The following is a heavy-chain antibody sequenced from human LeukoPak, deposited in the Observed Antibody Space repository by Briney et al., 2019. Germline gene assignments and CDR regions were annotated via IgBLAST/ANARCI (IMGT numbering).Heavy chain of an antibody. CDR1: GGSISSYY. Sequence: SETLSLTCTVSGGSISSYYWSWIRQPPGKGLEWIGYIYYSGSTNYNPSLKSRVTISVDTSKNQFSLKLSSVTAADTAVYYCARGGQVLWFGEDHNWFDPWGQGTLVTVSS. V-gene: IGHV4-59*08. CDR3: ARGGQVLWFGEDHNWFDP. CDR2: IYYSGST. D-gene: IGHD3-10*01. J-gene: IGHJ5*02.